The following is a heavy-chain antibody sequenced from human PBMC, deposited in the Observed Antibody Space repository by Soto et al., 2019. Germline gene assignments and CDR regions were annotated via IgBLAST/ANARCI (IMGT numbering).Heavy chain of an antibody. V-gene: IGHV1-3*01. CDR3: ARDGDIVATPFDY. CDR2: INAGNGNT. CDR1: GYTXSSYA. J-gene: IGHJ4*02. D-gene: IGHD5-12*01. Sequence: SXSVSIAASGYTXSSYAMGLGRETPGQSLEWMGWINAGNGNTKYSQKFQGRVTITRDTSARTAYMELSSLRSEDTAGYYCARDGDIVATPFDYWGQGTLCTVSS.